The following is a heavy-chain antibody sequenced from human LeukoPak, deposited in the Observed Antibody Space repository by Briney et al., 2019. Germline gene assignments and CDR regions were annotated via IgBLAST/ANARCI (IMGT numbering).Heavy chain of an antibody. CDR1: GFTFSSYA. CDR3: ARDGVVVRVFDY. CDR2: ISYDGSDK. Sequence: GGSLRLSCAASGFTFSSYAMHWVRQAPGKGLEWVAVISYDGSDKYYADSVKGRFTISRDNSKNTLYLQMNSLRAEDTAVYYCARDGVVVRVFDYWGQGTLVTVSS. D-gene: IGHD2-2*01. V-gene: IGHV3-30-3*01. J-gene: IGHJ4*02.